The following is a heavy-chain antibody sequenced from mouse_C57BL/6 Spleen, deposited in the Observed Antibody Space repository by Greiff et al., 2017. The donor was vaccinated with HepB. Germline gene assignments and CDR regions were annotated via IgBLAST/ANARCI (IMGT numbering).Heavy chain of an antibody. CDR2: IYPRSGNT. D-gene: IGHD3-2*02. CDR1: GYTFTSYG. J-gene: IGHJ2*01. Sequence: QVQLQQSGAELARPGASVKLSCKASGYTFTSYGISWVKQRTGQGLEWIGEIYPRSGNTYYNEKFKGKATLTADKSSSTAYMELRSLTSEDSAVYFCARSGPDSSVLRYFDYWGQGTTLTVSS. V-gene: IGHV1-81*01. CDR3: ARSGPDSSVLRYFDY.